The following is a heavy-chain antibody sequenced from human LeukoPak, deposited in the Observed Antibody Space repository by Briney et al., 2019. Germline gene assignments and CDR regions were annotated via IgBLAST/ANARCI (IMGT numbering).Heavy chain of an antibody. J-gene: IGHJ4*02. CDR3: ARDTGSSPGDY. Sequence: ASVKVSCKASGYTITNNYMHWVRQAPGQGLEWMGWISTYNGDTNYAQNLQGRVTMTTDTSTSTAYMDLRSLRSDDTAVYYCARDTGSSPGDYWGQGTLVTVSS. CDR2: ISTYNGDT. CDR1: GYTITNNY. D-gene: IGHD1-26*01. V-gene: IGHV1-18*04.